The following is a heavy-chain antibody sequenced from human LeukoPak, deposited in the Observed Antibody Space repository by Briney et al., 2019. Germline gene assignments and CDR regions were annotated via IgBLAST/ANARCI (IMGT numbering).Heavy chain of an antibody. CDR2: IIPIFGTA. Sequence: SVKVSCKASGGTFSSYAISWVRQAPGQGLEWMGGIIPIFGTANYAQKFQGRVTITADESTSTAYMELSSLRSEDTAVYYCARVRYDFWSGYYTDYYYYMDVWGKGTTVTVSS. J-gene: IGHJ6*03. CDR3: ARVRYDFWSGYYTDYYYYMDV. D-gene: IGHD3-3*01. V-gene: IGHV1-69*13. CDR1: GGTFSSYA.